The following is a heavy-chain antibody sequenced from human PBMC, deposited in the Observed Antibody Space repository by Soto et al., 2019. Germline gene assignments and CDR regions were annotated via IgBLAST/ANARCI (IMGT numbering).Heavy chain of an antibody. J-gene: IGHJ5*02. D-gene: IGHD3-3*01. CDR2: IYYSGST. CDR1: GGSISSGGYY. CDR3: AREYDFWSGYPPNWFDP. Sequence: QVQLQESGPGLVKPSQTLSLTCTVSGGSISSGGYYWSWIRQHPGKGLEWIGYIYYSGSTYYNPSLKGRVTISVDTSKNQFSLKLSSVTAADTAVYYCAREYDFWSGYPPNWFDPWGQGTLVTVSS. V-gene: IGHV4-31*03.